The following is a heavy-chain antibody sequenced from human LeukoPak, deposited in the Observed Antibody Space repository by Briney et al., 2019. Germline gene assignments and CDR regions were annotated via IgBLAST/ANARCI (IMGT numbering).Heavy chain of an antibody. CDR1: GYTFTSYG. J-gene: IGHJ5*02. V-gene: IGHV1-18*01. D-gene: IGHD3-10*01. Sequence: ASVKVSCKASGYTFTSYGISWVRQAPGQGLEWMGWISAYNGNTNYAQKLQGRVTMTTDTSTSTAYMELSSLRSEDTAVYYCASREGTATRGKWFDPWGQGTLVTVSS. CDR2: ISAYNGNT. CDR3: ASREGTATRGKWFDP.